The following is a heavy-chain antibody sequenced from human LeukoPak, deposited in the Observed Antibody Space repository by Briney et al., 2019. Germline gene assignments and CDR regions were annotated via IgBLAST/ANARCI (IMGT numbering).Heavy chain of an antibody. Sequence: SETLSLTCTVSGGSISSYYWSWIRQPPGKGLEWIGYIFYTGSTNYNPSLKSRVTISVDTSKNQFSLKLSSVTAADTAVYYCARQYSGYLRNWFDPWGQGTLVTVSS. CDR1: GGSISSYY. CDR3: ARQYSGYLRNWFDP. J-gene: IGHJ5*02. D-gene: IGHD5-12*01. CDR2: IFYTGST. V-gene: IGHV4-59*08.